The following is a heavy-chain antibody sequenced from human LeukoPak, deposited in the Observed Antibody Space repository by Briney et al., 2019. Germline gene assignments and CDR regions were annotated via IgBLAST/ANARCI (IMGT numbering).Heavy chain of an antibody. J-gene: IGHJ4*02. CDR3: AKEGVAAAGKGDFDY. D-gene: IGHD6-13*01. V-gene: IGHV3-30*18. CDR1: GFTFSSYG. Sequence: GGSLRLSCAASGFTFSSYGMHWVRQAPGKGLEWVAVISYDGSNKYYADSVKGRFTISRDNSKNTLYLQMNSLRAEDTAVYYCAKEGVAAAGKGDFDYWGQGTLVTVPS. CDR2: ISYDGSNK.